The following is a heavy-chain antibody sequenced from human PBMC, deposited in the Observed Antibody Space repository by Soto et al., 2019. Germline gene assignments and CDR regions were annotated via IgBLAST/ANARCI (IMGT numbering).Heavy chain of an antibody. CDR3: ALPLEQYCSGGSCYPEYFQH. V-gene: IGHV3-30*03. J-gene: IGHJ1*01. CDR1: GFTFSSYG. D-gene: IGHD2-15*01. Sequence: SGGGVVQPGRSLRLSCAASGFTFSSYGMHWVRQAPGKGLEWVAVISYDGSNKYYADSVKGRFTISRDNSKNTLYLQMNSLRAEDTAVYYCALPLEQYCSGGSCYPEYFQHWGQGTLVTVSS. CDR2: ISYDGSNK.